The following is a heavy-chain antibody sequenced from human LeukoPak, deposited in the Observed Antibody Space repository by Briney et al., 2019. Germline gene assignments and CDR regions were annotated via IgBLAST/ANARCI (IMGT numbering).Heavy chain of an antibody. Sequence: SQTLSLTRAVYGGSFRGYYWSWIRQPPGKGLEWIGEISLAGRTNYNPSRNGRVTMSLDESSNQLSLNLTSVTAAGTAICYCSRESGAFCPFGYWGQGTLVIVLS. CDR2: ISLAGRT. V-gene: IGHV4-34*01. J-gene: IGHJ4*02. D-gene: IGHD1-26*01. CDR3: SRESGAFCPFGY. CDR1: GGSFRGYY.